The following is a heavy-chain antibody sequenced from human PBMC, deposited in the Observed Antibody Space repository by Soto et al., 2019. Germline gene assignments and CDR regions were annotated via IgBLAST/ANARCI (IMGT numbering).Heavy chain of an antibody. CDR3: AHGGVWGGALGFDY. D-gene: IGHD3-16*01. Sequence: QITLKESGPTLVKPTQTLTLTCTFSGFSLSTSEVGVGWIRQPPGKALEWLALIYWNDDKRYSPSLKSRLTITKDTSKNQVVLTMTNRDPVDTATYYCAHGGVWGGALGFDYWGQGTLVTVSS. CDR2: IYWNDDK. V-gene: IGHV2-5*01. J-gene: IGHJ4*02. CDR1: GFSLSTSEVG.